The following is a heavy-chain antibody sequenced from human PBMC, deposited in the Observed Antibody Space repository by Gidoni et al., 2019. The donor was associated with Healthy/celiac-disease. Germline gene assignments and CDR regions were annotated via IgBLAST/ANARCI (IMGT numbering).Heavy chain of an antibody. J-gene: IGHJ4*02. CDR2: ISYDGSNK. CDR1: GFPFSSYG. V-gene: IGHV3-30*03. Sequence: VQLVESGGGVVQPGRSLRLSCAASGFPFSSYGMHWVRQAPGKGLEWVAVISYDGSNKYYADSVKGRFTISRDNSKNTLYLQMNSLRAEDTAVYYCARDGITGTTGIDYWGQGTLVTVSS. CDR3: ARDGITGTTGIDY. D-gene: IGHD1-20*01.